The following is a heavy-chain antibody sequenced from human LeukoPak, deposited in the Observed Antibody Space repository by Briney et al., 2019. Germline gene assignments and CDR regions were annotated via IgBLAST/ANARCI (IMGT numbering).Heavy chain of an antibody. CDR3: ARAEDTSVRGVPYTFDY. CDR2: IYYSGST. D-gene: IGHD3-10*01. J-gene: IGHJ4*02. CDR1: GGSISSYY. Sequence: SETLSLTCTVSGGSISSYYWSWIRQPPGKGLEWVGYIYYSGSTNYNPSLKSRVTISVDTSKNQFSLKLSSVTAADTAVYYCARAEDTSVRGVPYTFDYWGQGTLVTVSS. V-gene: IGHV4-59*01.